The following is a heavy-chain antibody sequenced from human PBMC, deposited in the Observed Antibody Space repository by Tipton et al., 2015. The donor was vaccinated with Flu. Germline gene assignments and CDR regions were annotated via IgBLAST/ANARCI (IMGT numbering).Heavy chain of an antibody. D-gene: IGHD3-9*01. CDR1: GYTLTDYY. CDR3: ARELLTGSVVYYYGMDV. Sequence: QVQLVQSGAEVKKPGASVKVSCKASGYTLTDYYMHWVRQAPGQRLEWMGRINPNSGDTDSAQKFHGRVTMARDTSISTAYMELSSLRSGDTAVYYCARELLTGSVVYYYGMDVWGQGTTVTVSS. CDR2: INPNSGDT. J-gene: IGHJ6*02. V-gene: IGHV1-2*06.